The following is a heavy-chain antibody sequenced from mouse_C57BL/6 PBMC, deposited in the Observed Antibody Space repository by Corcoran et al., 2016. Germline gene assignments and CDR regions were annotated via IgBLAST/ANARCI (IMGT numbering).Heavy chain of an antibody. CDR1: GFTFSDYR. CDR3: SRGNSEGFPY. CDR2: IPDKSDNFGA. D-gene: IGHD2-1*01. J-gene: IGHJ3*01. V-gene: IGHV13-2*01. Sequence: QVQLVETGGDLVRPGNSLNLSCVTSGFTFSDYRLHWLRQPPGKRLEWIAVIPDKSDNFGANYAESVKGRFAISRDDSKSSVYLEMNRLREEDTATYFCSRGNSEGFPYWGQGTLVTVSP.